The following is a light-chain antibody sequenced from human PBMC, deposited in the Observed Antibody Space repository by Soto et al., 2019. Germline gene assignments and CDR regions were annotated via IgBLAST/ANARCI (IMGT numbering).Light chain of an antibody. V-gene: IGLV4-60*03. CDR3: ETWDSNTWV. CDR1: SGHSSYI. Sequence: QHVLTQSSSASASLGSSGKLTCTLSSGHSSYIIAWHQQQPGKAPRYLMKLEGSGSYNKGSGVPDRFSGSSSGADRYLTISNLQSEDEADYYCETWDSNTWVFGGGTQLTVL. CDR2: LEGSGSY. J-gene: IGLJ3*02.